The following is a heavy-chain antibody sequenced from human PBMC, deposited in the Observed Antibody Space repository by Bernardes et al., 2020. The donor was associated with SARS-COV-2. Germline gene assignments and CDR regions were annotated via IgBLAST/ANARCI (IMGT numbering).Heavy chain of an antibody. CDR1: GFTFSSFA. Sequence: GGSLRLSCAASGFTFSSFAMTWVRQAPGKGLEWVSLISYSGGSTDYADSVKGRFTISRDNSKNTLYLQMNSLRAEDTAVYYCARDSRIQLWLQSDYWGQGTLVTVSS. CDR3: ARDSRIQLWLQSDY. J-gene: IGHJ4*02. D-gene: IGHD5-18*01. CDR2: ISYSGGST. V-gene: IGHV3-23*01.